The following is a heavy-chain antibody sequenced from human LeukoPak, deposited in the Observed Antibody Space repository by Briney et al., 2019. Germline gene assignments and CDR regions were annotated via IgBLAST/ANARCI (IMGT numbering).Heavy chain of an antibody. V-gene: IGHV3-23*01. CDR3: AKRRGLELTYYYHMDV. J-gene: IGHJ6*03. D-gene: IGHD1-7*01. CDR2: ISGSGGST. Sequence: GGSLRLSCAASGFTFSSYAMSWVRQAPGKGLEWVSAISGSGGSTYYADSVKGRFTVSRDNSKNTLYLQMNSLRADDTAVYYCAKRRGLELTYYYHMDVWGKGTTVTVSS. CDR1: GFTFSSYA.